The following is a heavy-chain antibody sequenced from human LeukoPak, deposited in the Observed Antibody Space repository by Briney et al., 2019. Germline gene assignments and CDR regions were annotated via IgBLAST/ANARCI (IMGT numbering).Heavy chain of an antibody. D-gene: IGHD6-13*01. J-gene: IGHJ4*02. Sequence: ASVKVSCKASGGTFSSYAISWVRQAPGQGLEWMGRIIPILGIANYAQKFQGRVTITADKSTSTAYMELGSLRSEDTAVYYCASPLAGIAAALDYWGQGTLVTVSS. CDR1: GGTFSSYA. CDR3: ASPLAGIAAALDY. CDR2: IIPILGIA. V-gene: IGHV1-69*04.